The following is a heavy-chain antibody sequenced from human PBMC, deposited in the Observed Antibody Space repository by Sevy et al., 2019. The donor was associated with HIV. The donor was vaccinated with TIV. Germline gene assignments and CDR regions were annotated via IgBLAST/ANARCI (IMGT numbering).Heavy chain of an antibody. D-gene: IGHD6-6*01. V-gene: IGHV3-30-3*01. CDR1: GFTFSSYA. CDR3: AREGGEIAARPDQLPFDY. CDR2: ISYDGSNK. Sequence: GGSLRLSCAPSGFTFSSYAMHWVRQAPGKGLEWVAVISYDGSNKYYADSVKGRFTISRDNSKNTLYLQMNSLRAEDTAVYYCAREGGEIAARPDQLPFDYWGQGTLVTVSS. J-gene: IGHJ4*02.